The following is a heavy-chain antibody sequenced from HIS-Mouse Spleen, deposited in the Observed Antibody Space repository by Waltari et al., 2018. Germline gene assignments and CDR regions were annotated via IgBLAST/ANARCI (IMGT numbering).Heavy chain of an antibody. Sequence: QVQLVESGGGVVQPGRSLRLSCAASGFTLGRYGMHWVRQAPGKGLEWVAVISYDGSNNYYADSVKGRFTISRDNSKNTLYLQMNSLRAEDTAVYYCAKDKHHAFDYWGQGTLVTVSS. J-gene: IGHJ4*02. CDR1: GFTLGRYG. V-gene: IGHV3-30*18. CDR2: ISYDGSNN. CDR3: AKDKHHAFDY.